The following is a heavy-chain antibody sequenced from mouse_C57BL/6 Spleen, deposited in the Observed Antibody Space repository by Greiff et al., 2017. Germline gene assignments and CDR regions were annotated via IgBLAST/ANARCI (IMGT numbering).Heavy chain of an antibody. J-gene: IGHJ3*01. CDR1: GYTFTSYW. CDR2: INPSNGGT. V-gene: IGHV1-53*01. CDR3: AREGEYDYDEGGFAY. D-gene: IGHD2-4*01. Sequence: QVQLQQPGTELVKPGASVKLSCKASGYTFTSYWMHWVKQRPGQGLEWIGNINPSNGGTNYNEKFKSKATLTVDKSSSTAYMQRSSLTSEDAAVYDCAREGEYDYDEGGFAYWGQGTLVTVSA.